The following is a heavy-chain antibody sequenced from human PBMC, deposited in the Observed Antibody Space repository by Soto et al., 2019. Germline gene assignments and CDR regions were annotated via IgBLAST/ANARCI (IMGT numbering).Heavy chain of an antibody. CDR3: ARQAAAPGIDLWFDP. CDR2: TYYTGST. V-gene: IGHV4-39*01. J-gene: IGHJ5*02. CDR1: GGSISSTRYY. Sequence: SETLSLTCTVSGGSISSTRYYWGWIRQPPGKGLEWIGTTYYTGSTYYNPSLKSRVTVSVDTSKNQFSLKLDSVTAADTAVYYCARQAAAPGIDLWFDPWGQGTQVTVSS. D-gene: IGHD6-13*01.